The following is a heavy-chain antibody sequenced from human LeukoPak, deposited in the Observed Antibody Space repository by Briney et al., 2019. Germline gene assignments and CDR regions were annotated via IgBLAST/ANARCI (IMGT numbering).Heavy chain of an antibody. CDR2: IYYSGRT. D-gene: IGHD3-22*01. V-gene: IGHV4-59*01. CDR1: GGSISSYY. CDR3: ARVGEYYYDSSGYGESFFGPEKNWFDP. Sequence: PSETLSLTCTVSGGSISSYYWSWIRQPPGKGLEWIGYIYYSGRTNYNPSLKSRGTISVDTSKNQFSLKLSSVTAADTAVYYCARVGEYYYDSSGYGESFFGPEKNWFDPWGQGTLVTVSS. J-gene: IGHJ5*02.